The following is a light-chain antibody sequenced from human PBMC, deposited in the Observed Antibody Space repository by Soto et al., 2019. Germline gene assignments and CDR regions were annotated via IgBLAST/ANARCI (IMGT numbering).Light chain of an antibody. V-gene: IGKV3-15*01. CDR2: GAS. CDR1: QSVSSN. J-gene: IGKJ2*01. CDR3: QQDNNWPPYT. Sequence: EIVMTQSPATLPVSPGERATLSCRASQSVSSNLAWYQQKPGQAPRLLIYGASTRATGIPARFSGSGSGSEFTLTISSLQSEDFAVYYCQQDNNWPPYTFGQGTKLEIE.